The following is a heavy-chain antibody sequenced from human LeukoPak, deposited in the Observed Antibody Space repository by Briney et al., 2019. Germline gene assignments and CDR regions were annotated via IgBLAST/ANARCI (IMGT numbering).Heavy chain of an antibody. CDR3: VRLVGEYWYFDL. V-gene: IGHV4-39*01. D-gene: IGHD6-6*01. CDR2: IYYSGDT. J-gene: IGHJ2*01. Sequence: PSETLSLTCTVSGDSISSSNYYWVWIRQPPGKGLEWIGTIYYSGDTYYNPSLKSRVTISVDTSKKQFSLKLTSVTAADTAVYYCVRLVGEYWYFDLWGRGTLVTVSS. CDR1: GDSISSSNYY.